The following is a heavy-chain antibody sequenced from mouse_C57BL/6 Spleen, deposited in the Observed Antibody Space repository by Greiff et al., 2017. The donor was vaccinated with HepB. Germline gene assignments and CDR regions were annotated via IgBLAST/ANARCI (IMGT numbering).Heavy chain of an antibody. V-gene: IGHV1-81*01. Sequence: VQLQQPGAELARPGASVKLSCKASGYTFTSYGISWVKQRTGQGLEWIGEIYPRSGNTYYNEKFKGKATLTADKSSSTAYMELRSLTSEDSAVYFCARDYYGNYYYAMDYWGQGTSVTVSS. CDR1: GYTFTSYG. CDR3: ARDYYGNYYYAMDY. J-gene: IGHJ4*01. D-gene: IGHD2-1*01. CDR2: IYPRSGNT.